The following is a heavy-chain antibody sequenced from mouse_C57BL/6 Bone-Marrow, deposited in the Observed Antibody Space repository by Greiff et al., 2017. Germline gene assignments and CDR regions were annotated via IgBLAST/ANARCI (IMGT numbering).Heavy chain of an antibody. CDR1: GFTFSSYG. CDR3: ARFIVNYYAMDY. J-gene: IGHJ4*01. V-gene: IGHV5-6*02. Sequence: DVMLVESGGDLVKPGGSLKLSCAASGFTFSSYGMSWVRQTPDKRLEWVATISSGGSYTYYPDSVKGRFTISRDNAKNTLYLQMSSLKSEDTAMYYCARFIVNYYAMDYWGQGTSVTVSS. D-gene: IGHD2-5*01. CDR2: ISSGGSYT.